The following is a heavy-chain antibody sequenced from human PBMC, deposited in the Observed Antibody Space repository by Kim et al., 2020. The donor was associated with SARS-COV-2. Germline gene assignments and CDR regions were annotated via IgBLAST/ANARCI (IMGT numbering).Heavy chain of an antibody. CDR1: GFTFSSYD. V-gene: IGHV3-13*04. D-gene: IGHD1-26*01. J-gene: IGHJ6*02. CDR3: ARAVSGSYFPAYYYYGMDV. CDR2: IGTAGDT. Sequence: GGSLRLSCAASGFTFSSYDMHWVRQATGKGLEWVSAIGTAGDTYYPGSAKSRFTISRENAKNSWYLQMNSRRAGDTAVYYCARAVSGSYFPAYYYYGMDVGGQGPRVTVSS.